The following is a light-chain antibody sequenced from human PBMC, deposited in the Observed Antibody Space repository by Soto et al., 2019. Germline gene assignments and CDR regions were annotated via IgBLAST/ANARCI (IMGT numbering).Light chain of an antibody. CDR2: ATS. Sequence: EIVLTQSPATLSLSPGERATLSCRASQSVGSSLAWYQHKPGQAPRLLIYATSHRATDIPTRFSGSGSETDFTLTISSLEPEDFAVYYCQQRSDWPPSLTFGGGTKVEIK. CDR3: QQRSDWPPSLT. V-gene: IGKV3-11*01. J-gene: IGKJ4*01. CDR1: QSVGSS.